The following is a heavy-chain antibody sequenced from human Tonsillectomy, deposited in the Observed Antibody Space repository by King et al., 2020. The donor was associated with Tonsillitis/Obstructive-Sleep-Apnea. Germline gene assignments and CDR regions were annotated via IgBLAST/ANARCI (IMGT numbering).Heavy chain of an antibody. V-gene: IGHV7-4-1*02. J-gene: IGHJ5*02. CDR2: INTNTGNT. CDR3: AREWPSVTGTISFDP. CDR1: GYTFTNYA. D-gene: IGHD1-20*01. Sequence: VQLVESGSELKKPGASVKVSCKASGYTFTNYAMNWVRQAPGQGLEWMGWINTNTGNTRYAQGFTGRFVFSLDTSVNTAYLQISSLKAEDTAVYYCAREWPSVTGTISFDPWGKGTRVTVSS.